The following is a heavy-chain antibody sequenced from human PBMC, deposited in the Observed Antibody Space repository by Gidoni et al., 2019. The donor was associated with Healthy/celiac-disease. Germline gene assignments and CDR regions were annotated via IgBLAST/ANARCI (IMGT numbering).Heavy chain of an antibody. D-gene: IGHD2-15*01. CDR3: ARDHLGYCSGGSCYTFDY. V-gene: IGHV3-21*01. CDR1: GVTFSSYS. J-gene: IGHJ4*02. Sequence: EVQLVESGGGLVKHGGSLRLSCAASGVTFSSYSMNWVRQAPGKGPEWVSSISSSSSYIYYADSLKGRFTISRENAKNSLYLQMNSLRAEDTAVYYCARDHLGYCSGGSCYTFDYWGQGTLVTVSS. CDR2: ISSSSSYI.